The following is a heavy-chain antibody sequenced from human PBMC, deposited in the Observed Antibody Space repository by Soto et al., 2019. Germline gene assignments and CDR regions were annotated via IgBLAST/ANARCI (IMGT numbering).Heavy chain of an antibody. CDR2: ISGSGGST. D-gene: IGHD1-26*01. J-gene: IGHJ3*02. V-gene: IGHV3-23*01. CDR3: AKGYRGANDAFDI. CDR1: GFTFSSYA. Sequence: GGSLRLSCAASGFTFSSYAMSWVRQAPGKGLEWVSAISGSGGSTYYADSVKGRFTISRDTSKNTLYLQMNSLRAEDAAVYYCAKGYRGANDAFDIWGQGTMVTVSS.